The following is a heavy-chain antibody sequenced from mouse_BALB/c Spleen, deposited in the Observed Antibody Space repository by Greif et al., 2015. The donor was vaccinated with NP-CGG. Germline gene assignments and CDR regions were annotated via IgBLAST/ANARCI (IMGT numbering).Heavy chain of an antibody. Sequence: QVLLPLSRAELATPGASLMMSCNASGYTFTSYWLQWVKPRPGQGLAWLGSINPSTGYSEYNQKVKDKATGTADKASCTGYMEVSSRTSEDAAGYYWARRVYYFDYWGQGTTRTVSA. J-gene: IGHJ2*01. CDR2: INPSTGYS. CDR1: GYTFTSYW. V-gene: IGHV1-4*01. CDR3: ARRVYYFDY.